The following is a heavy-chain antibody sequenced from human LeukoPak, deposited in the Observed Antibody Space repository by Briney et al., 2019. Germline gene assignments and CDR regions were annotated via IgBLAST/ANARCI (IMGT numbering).Heavy chain of an antibody. Sequence: GGSLRLSCAASGFTVSSNYMSWVRQAPGKGLEWVSVIYSGGNTYYADSVKGRFTISRDNSKNTLYLQMNSLRAEDTAVYYCARDYGSGSYYSGYWGQGTLVTVSS. J-gene: IGHJ4*02. D-gene: IGHD3-10*01. V-gene: IGHV3-53*01. CDR3: ARDYGSGSYYSGY. CDR1: GFTVSSNY. CDR2: IYSGGNT.